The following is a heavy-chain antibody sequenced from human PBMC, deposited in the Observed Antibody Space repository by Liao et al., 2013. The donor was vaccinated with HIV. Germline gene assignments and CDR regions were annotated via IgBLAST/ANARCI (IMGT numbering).Heavy chain of an antibody. CDR2: IFSSGIT. CDR3: ARESIGYLDS. D-gene: IGHD6-13*01. V-gene: IGHV4-61*02. J-gene: IGHJ5*01. CDR1: GGPISSGSYY. Sequence: QVQLQESGPGLVKPSQTLSLTCSVSGGPISSGSYYWTWIRQPAGKGLEWIGRIFSSGITAYNPSFKSRLSMSVDTSKNQFSLRLTSVTAADTAVYFCARESIGYLDSWGQGTLVTVSS.